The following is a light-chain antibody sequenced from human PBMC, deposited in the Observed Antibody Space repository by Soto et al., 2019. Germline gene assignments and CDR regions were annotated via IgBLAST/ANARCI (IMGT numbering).Light chain of an antibody. V-gene: IGKV3-11*01. CDR3: IQDFISPLT. CDR2: DAS. CDR1: QSVSSY. Sequence: EIVLTQSPATLSLSPGERATLSCRASQSVSSYLAWYQQKPGQAPRLLIYDASNRATGIPARFSGSGSGTDFTLTISSLEPEDFAVYYCIQDFISPLTVGQGTKVEL. J-gene: IGKJ1*01.